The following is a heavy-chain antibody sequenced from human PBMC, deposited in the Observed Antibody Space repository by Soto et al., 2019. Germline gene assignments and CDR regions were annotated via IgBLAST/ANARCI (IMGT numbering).Heavy chain of an antibody. CDR3: AREGSNHYGMDV. Sequence: QVQLVQSGAEVKKPGASVKVSCKASGYTFTNYYMHWVRQAPGQGLEWMGVINPSGGSTTYAQKFQGRVTMTRDTSTSTVYMELSSLRSEDTTVYYCAREGSNHYGMDVWGQGTTVTVSS. CDR2: INPSGGST. J-gene: IGHJ6*02. CDR1: GYTFTNYY. V-gene: IGHV1-46*01.